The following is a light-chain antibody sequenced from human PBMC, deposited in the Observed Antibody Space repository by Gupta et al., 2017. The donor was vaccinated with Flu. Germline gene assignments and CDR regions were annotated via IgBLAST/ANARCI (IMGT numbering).Light chain of an antibody. Sequence: EIVLTQSPGTLSLSPGERATLSCRASQSVSSSYLAWYQQKVGQAPRLLIYGASSRATGIPDRFSGSGSGTEFTLTISRRGPEDFAVYYCQHEGNFPLTFGGGTKVEIK. CDR3: QHEGNFPLT. J-gene: IGKJ4*01. CDR2: GAS. CDR1: QSVSSSY. V-gene: IGKV3-20*01.